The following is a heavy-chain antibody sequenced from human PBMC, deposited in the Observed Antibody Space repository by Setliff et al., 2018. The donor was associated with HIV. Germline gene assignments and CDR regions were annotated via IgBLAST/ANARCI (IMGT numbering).Heavy chain of an antibody. J-gene: IGHJ4*02. CDR2: IYTSGTT. D-gene: IGHD2-8*02. Sequence: SEILSLTCLVSGVSISGHFWGWIRQPPGKGLEWIGYIYTSGTTEYNPSLDSRVTISVDTSRDQFSLNLRSVTAADTALYFCARLIHTGLLYFDYWGLGMLVTVSS. V-gene: IGHV4-4*09. CDR1: GVSISGHF. CDR3: ARLIHTGLLYFDY.